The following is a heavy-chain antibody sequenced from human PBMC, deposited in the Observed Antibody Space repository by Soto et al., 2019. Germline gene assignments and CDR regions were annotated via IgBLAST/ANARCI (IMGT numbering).Heavy chain of an antibody. J-gene: IGHJ3*02. D-gene: IGHD1-1*01. CDR1: GFTFDDYA. CDR3: AKSRNQDRDDAFDI. V-gene: IGHV3-9*01. CDR2: ISWNSGSI. Sequence: EVQLVESGGGLVQPGRSLRLSCAASGFTFDDYAMHWVRQAPGKGLEWVSGISWNSGSIGYADSVKGRFTISRDNAKNSLYLQMNSLGAEDTALYYCAKSRNQDRDDAFDIWGQGTMVTVSS.